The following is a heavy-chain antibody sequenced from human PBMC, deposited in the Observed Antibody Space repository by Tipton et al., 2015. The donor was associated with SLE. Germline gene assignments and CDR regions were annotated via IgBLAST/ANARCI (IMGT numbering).Heavy chain of an antibody. CDR1: GASISSSTYY. J-gene: IGHJ4*02. D-gene: IGHD4-17*01. CDR3: ARLSYYGDYFDY. V-gene: IGHV4-39*07. CDR2: FYYTANT. Sequence: TLSLTCSVSGASISSSTYYWGWIRQSPGKGLERIGSFYYTANTYFNPSLRSRVTISVDTSKNRFSLELTFVTAADTAVYYCARLSYYGDYFDYWGQGSLVTVSS.